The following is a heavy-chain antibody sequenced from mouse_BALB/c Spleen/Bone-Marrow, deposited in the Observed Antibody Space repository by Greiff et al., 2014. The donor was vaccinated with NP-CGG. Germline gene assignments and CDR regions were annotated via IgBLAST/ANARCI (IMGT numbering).Heavy chain of an antibody. CDR3: ASYSYGSRYGFAY. J-gene: IGHJ3*01. D-gene: IGHD1-1*01. CDR2: IDPANGNT. Sequence: VQLQQSGAELVKPGASVKLSCTASGFNIKDTYMHWVKQRPEQSLEWIGRIDPANGNTKYDPKFQGKATITADTSSNTAYLQLSSLASEDTDDYDSASYSYGSRYGFAYWGQGTLVTVSA. V-gene: IGHV14-3*02. CDR1: GFNIKDTY.